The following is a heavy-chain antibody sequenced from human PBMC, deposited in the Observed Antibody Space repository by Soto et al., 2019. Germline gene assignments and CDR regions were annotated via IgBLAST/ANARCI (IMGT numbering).Heavy chain of an antibody. Sequence: QVQLVQSGAEVKNPGASVKVSCKASGYSFTRYGIGWARQAPGQGLEWMGWINAYNGNTNYARNLPGRLTLTTDTSTTTAYMELRSLRSNDTAIYYCAMVDVYVTPSPQDVWGQGTTVTVSS. V-gene: IGHV1-18*01. J-gene: IGHJ6*02. CDR1: GYSFTRYG. CDR2: INAYNGNT. D-gene: IGHD3-16*01. CDR3: AMVDVYVTPSPQDV.